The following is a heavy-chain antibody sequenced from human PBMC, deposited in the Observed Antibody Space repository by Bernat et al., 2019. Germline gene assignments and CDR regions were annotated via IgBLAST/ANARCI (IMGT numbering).Heavy chain of an antibody. CDR2: IWYDGGNI. V-gene: IGHV3-33*01. D-gene: IGHD3-3*01. J-gene: IGHJ6*02. CDR1: GFDFGNYG. Sequence: QVQLVESGGGVVQPGGSLRLSCIASGFDFGNYGVHWVRQAPGKGLQWAAVIWYDGGNIHYTDSVKDRFTISRDNSKNTLVLQMNYLRADDTAVYYCVGGSGGPKWYYGLDVWGQGTTVTV. CDR3: VGGSGGPKWYYGLDV.